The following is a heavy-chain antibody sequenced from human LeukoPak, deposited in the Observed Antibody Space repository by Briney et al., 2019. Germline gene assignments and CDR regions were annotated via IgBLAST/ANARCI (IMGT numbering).Heavy chain of an antibody. V-gene: IGHV3-23*01. CDR3: AIDVCTSPRCLLYFDS. J-gene: IGHJ4*02. CDR1: GFAFSNYA. Sequence: PGGSLRLSCTTSGFAFSNYAMNWVRQAPGKGPEGVSGISGFNTYYADSVKGRFTIFRDNPKNVLYLQMDRLRAEDTAVYSCAIDVCTSPRCLLYFDSWGQGTLVTVSS. D-gene: IGHD2-8*01. CDR2: ISGFNT.